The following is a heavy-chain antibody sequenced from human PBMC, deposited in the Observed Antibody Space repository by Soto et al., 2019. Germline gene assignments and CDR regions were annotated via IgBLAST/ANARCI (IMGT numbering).Heavy chain of an antibody. CDR3: ARVGGTVTSDY. D-gene: IGHD4-17*01. CDR2: IYYDGNNK. V-gene: IGHV3-33*01. Sequence: QVQLVESGGGVVQPGTSLRVSCVASGFIFSAYGMHWVRQAPGKGLEWVAMIYYDGNNKYYADSAKGRFTISRDNSKNPLYLQMNSMRAEDTDVYYCARVGGTVTSDYWGQGTLVTVSS. J-gene: IGHJ4*02. CDR1: GFIFSAYG.